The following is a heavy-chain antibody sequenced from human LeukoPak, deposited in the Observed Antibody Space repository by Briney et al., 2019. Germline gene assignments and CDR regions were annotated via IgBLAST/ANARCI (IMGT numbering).Heavy chain of an antibody. CDR1: GFTFSSYA. CDR3: AKDRGDSVAYYFDF. J-gene: IGHJ4*02. Sequence: GGSLRLSCAASGFTFSSYAMSWVRQAPGKGLEWVSAIVRSGGSTFYADSVKGRFTISRDNAKNALYLQMNSLRAEDTAVYYRAKDRGDSVAYYFDFWGQGTLVTVSS. CDR2: IVRSGGST. V-gene: IGHV3-23*01. D-gene: IGHD4-23*01.